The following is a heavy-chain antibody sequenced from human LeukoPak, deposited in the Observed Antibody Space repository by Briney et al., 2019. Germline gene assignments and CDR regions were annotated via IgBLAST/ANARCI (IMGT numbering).Heavy chain of an antibody. CDR1: GDSVSSDSAA. CDR2: TYYRSKWYN. J-gene: IGHJ4*02. V-gene: IGHV6-1*01. D-gene: IGHD1-26*01. CDR3: AKSGGYRFDY. Sequence: SQTLSLTCAISGDSVSSDSAAWNWIRQSPSRGLEWLGRTYYRSKWYNDYAVSVQSRITINPDTSKNQFSLHLNSVTPEDTAVYYCAKSGGYRFDYWGQGTLVTVSS.